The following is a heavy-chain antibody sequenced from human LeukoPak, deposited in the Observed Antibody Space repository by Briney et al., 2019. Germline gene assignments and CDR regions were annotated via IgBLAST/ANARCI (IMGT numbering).Heavy chain of an antibody. CDR2: ISSSGDNT. V-gene: IGHV3-23*01. CDR1: GFVFPTYA. D-gene: IGHD2-8*01. CDR3: AKVKALDAVASYFDY. Sequence: PGGSLRLSCAASGFVFPTYAMGWVRQAPGKGLEWVSAISSSGDNTYYADSVKGQFTISRDNSKNTLDLQMNSLRAEDTAMYHCAKVKALDAVASYFDYWGHGTLVTVSS. J-gene: IGHJ4*01.